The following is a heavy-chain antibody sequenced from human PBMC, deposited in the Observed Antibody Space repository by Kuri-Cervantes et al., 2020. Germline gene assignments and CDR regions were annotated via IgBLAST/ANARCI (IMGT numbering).Heavy chain of an antibody. CDR2: INHSGST. CDR3: ARIRAVAGTRLYYYYYSMDV. J-gene: IGHJ6*02. Sequence: SETLSLTCAVYGGSFSGYYWSWIRQPPGKGLEWIGEINHSGSTNYNPSLKSRVTISVDTSKNQFSLKLSSVTAADTAVYYCARIRAVAGTRLYYYYYSMDVWGQGTTVTVSS. D-gene: IGHD6-19*01. V-gene: IGHV4-34*01. CDR1: GGSFSGYY.